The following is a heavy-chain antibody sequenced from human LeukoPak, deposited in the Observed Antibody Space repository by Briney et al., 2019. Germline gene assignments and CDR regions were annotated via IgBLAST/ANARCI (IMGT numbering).Heavy chain of an antibody. Sequence: SETLSLTCTVSGGSISSYYWSWIRQPPGKGLEWIGYIYYSGSTNYSPSLKSRVTISVDTSKNQFSLKLSSVTAAGTAVYYCASSTKPTWLQLWYYFDYWGQGTLVTVSS. D-gene: IGHD5-24*01. J-gene: IGHJ4*02. CDR3: ASSTKPTWLQLWYYFDY. CDR1: GGSISSYY. CDR2: IYYSGST. V-gene: IGHV4-59*01.